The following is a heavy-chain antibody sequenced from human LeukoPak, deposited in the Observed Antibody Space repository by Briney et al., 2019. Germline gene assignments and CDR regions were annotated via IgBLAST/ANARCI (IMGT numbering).Heavy chain of an antibody. J-gene: IGHJ4*02. V-gene: IGHV3-21*01. Sequence: GGSLRLSCAASGFTFSSYSMNWVRQAPGKGLEWVSSISSSSSYIYYADSVKGRFTISRDNAKNSLYLQMNSLRAEDTAVYYCARDNDYVWGSYVYWGQGTLVTVSS. CDR2: ISSSSSYI. D-gene: IGHD3-16*01. CDR1: GFTFSSYS. CDR3: ARDNDYVWGSYVY.